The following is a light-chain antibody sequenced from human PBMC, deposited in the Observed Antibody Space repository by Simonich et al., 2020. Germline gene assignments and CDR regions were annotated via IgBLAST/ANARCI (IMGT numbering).Light chain of an antibody. CDR1: SSDVGSYNL. J-gene: IGLJ3*02. Sequence: QSALTQPASVSGSPGQSITISCTGTSSDVGSYNLVSWYQQHPGKAPKLMIYECSKRPLGVSNRFSGSKSGNTASLTISGLQAEDEADYYCCSYAGSSTWVFGGGTKLTVL. CDR2: ECS. CDR3: CSYAGSSTWV. V-gene: IGLV2-23*01.